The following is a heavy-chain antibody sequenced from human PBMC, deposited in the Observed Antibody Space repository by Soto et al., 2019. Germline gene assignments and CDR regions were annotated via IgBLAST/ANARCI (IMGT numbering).Heavy chain of an antibody. CDR2: FIPLFGTS. CDR3: ATGGRLIYPPNWFDP. V-gene: IGHV1-69*01. D-gene: IGHD3-3*01. J-gene: IGHJ5*02. CDR1: GGTFSSYA. Sequence: QVQLVQSGAEVKKPGSSVKVSCEASGGTFSSYAITWVRQAPGQGLEWMGGFIPLFGTSNYAQKFQGRVTITADESTSIAYMELSSLTSEDTAVYYCATGGRLIYPPNWFDPWGQGTLFTVSS.